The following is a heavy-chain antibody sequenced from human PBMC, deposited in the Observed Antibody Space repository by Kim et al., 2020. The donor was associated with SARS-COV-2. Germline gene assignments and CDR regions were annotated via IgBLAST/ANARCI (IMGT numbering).Heavy chain of an antibody. CDR3: ARGRDSGYLYDPIDI. CDR2: ITRSGTYI. V-gene: IGHV3-21*01. Sequence: GGSLRLSCAASRFNFSISNMNWVRQAPGKGLEWVSYITRSGTYIYYADSVKGRFSISRDNAKNSLYLQMDSLRVEDTAMYYCARGRDSGYLYDPIDIWGQGTMVTVSS. D-gene: IGHD3-22*01. CDR1: RFNFSISN. J-gene: IGHJ3*02.